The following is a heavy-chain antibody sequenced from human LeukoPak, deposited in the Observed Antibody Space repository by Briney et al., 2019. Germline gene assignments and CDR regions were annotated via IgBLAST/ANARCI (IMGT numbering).Heavy chain of an antibody. Sequence: ASVKVSCKVSGYTLTELSMHWVRQAPGQGLEWMGWISAYNGNTNYAQKLQGGVTMTTDTSTSTAYMELRSLRSDDTAVYYCARSITMVRGGPAYYYMDVWGKGTTVTVSS. J-gene: IGHJ6*03. D-gene: IGHD3-10*01. CDR2: ISAYNGNT. CDR3: ARSITMVRGGPAYYYMDV. V-gene: IGHV1-18*01. CDR1: GYTLTELS.